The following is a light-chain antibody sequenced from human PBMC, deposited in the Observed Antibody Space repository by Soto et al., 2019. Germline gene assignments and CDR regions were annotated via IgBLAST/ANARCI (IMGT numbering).Light chain of an antibody. CDR2: EFT. CDR1: SSNVGSFNL. V-gene: IGLV2-23*02. J-gene: IGLJ3*02. CDR3: CAYAGGSTGV. Sequence: QSALTQPASVSGSPGQSITISCTGTSSNVGSFNLVSWYQQYPGKAPKLMIYEFTERPSGVSNRFSGSRSGNTASLTISGLQLEDEAEYYCCAYAGGSTGVFGGGTQLTVL.